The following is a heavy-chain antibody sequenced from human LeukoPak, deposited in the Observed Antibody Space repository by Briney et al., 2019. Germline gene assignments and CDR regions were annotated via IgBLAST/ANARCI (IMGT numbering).Heavy chain of an antibody. CDR2: IKSKTDGGTT. CDR3: TTEPFRAFYDFWSGYPAPAY. D-gene: IGHD3-3*01. J-gene: IGHJ4*02. V-gene: IGHV3-15*01. CDR1: GFTFSNAW. Sequence: PGGSLRLSCAASGFTFSNAWMSWVRQAPGKGLEWVGRIKSKTDGGTTDYAAPVKGRFTISRDDSKNTLYLQMNSLKTEDTAVYYCTTEPFRAFYDFWSGYPAPAYWGQGTLVTVSS.